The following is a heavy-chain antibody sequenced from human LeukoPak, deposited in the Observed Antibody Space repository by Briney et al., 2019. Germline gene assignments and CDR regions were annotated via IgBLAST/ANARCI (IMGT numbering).Heavy chain of an antibody. D-gene: IGHD3-10*01. J-gene: IGHJ4*02. V-gene: IGHV4-39*01. Sequence: SETLFLTCTVSGGSISSSSYYWGWIRQPPGKGLEWIGSIYYSGSTYYNPSLKSRVTISVDTSKNQFSLKLSSVTAADTAAYYCARLYGSGRAIDYWGQGTLVTVSS. CDR3: ARLYGSGRAIDY. CDR2: IYYSGST. CDR1: GGSISSSSYY.